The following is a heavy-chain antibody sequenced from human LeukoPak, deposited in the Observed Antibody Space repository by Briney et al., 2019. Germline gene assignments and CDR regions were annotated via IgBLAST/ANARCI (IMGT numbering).Heavy chain of an antibody. Sequence: PSETLSLTCAAYGGSFSGYYWSWIRQPPGKGLEWIGEINHSGSTNYNPSLKSRVTISVDTSKNQFSLKLSSVTAADTAVYYCARDRRPTAMVMDDAFDIWGQGTMVTVSS. J-gene: IGHJ3*02. D-gene: IGHD5-18*01. V-gene: IGHV4-34*01. CDR1: GGSFSGYY. CDR3: ARDRRPTAMVMDDAFDI. CDR2: INHSGST.